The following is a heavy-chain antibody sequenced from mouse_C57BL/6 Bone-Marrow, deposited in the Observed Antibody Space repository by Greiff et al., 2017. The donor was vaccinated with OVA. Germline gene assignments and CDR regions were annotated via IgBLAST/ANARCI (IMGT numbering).Heavy chain of an antibody. CDR3: ARDGAYSYFDY. Sequence: QVQLQQSGAELVRPGASVKLSCTASGYTFTDYYLNWVKPRPGQGLEWIARIYPGSGNTYYNEKFKGTATLTAEKSSSTAYMQLSSLTSEDAAVYVCARDGAYSYFDYWGQGTTLTVAS. CDR2: IYPGSGNT. D-gene: IGHD2-10*01. V-gene: IGHV1-76*01. J-gene: IGHJ2*01. CDR1: GYTFTDYY.